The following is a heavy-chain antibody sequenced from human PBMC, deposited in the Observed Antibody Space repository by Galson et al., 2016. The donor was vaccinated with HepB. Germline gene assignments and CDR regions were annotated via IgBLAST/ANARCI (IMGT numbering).Heavy chain of an antibody. V-gene: IGHV3-23*01. J-gene: IGHJ4*02. Sequence: SLRLSCAAYGFIFSDYAMSWVRQAPGKGLEWVSAISRSDGGTYYADSVKGRFTISRDNSKSSLYLQMNNLRAEDTAVYYCAKVGGGANWGQGTLVTVSS. D-gene: IGHD4-23*01. CDR3: AKVGGGAN. CDR1: GFIFSDYA. CDR2: ISRSDGGT.